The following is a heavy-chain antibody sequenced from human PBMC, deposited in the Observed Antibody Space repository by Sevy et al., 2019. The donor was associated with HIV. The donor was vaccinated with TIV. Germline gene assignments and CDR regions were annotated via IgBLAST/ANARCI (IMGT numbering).Heavy chain of an antibody. CDR3: ARAPRYDEPYYFDY. J-gene: IGHJ4*02. CDR1: GFIVTSHY. V-gene: IGHV3-53*01. D-gene: IGHD3-3*01. CDR2: IYTGGGT. Sequence: GGSLRLSCAASGFIVTSHYMAWVRQAPGKGLEWVSSIYTGGGTYYADSVKGRFTISRDNSKNTLYLQMNSLSAEDTAFYYCARAPRYDEPYYFDYWGQGALVTVSS.